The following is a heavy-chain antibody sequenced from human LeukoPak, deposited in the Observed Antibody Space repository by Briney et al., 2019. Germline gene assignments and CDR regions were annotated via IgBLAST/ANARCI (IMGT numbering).Heavy chain of an antibody. Sequence: PSETLSLTCIVSGDSISSHYWSWIRQPPGKGLEYIGYIYYSGGTDYNPSLKSRVTISLDTSKNRFSLNLTSVTAADTAVYYCARRSGVLDSRDYRYHFDFWGQGTLVTVSS. CDR1: GDSISSHY. J-gene: IGHJ4*02. V-gene: IGHV4-59*11. CDR3: ARRSGVLDSRDYRYHFDF. CDR2: IYYSGGT. D-gene: IGHD3-22*01.